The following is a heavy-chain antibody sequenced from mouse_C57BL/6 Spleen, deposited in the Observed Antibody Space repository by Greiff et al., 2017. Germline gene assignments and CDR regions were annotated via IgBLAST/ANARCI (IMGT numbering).Heavy chain of an antibody. V-gene: IGHV1-76*01. CDR1: GYTFTDYY. D-gene: IGHD1-1*01. CDR2: IYPGSGNT. CDR3: ARSTTVVARGWYFDV. Sequence: QVQLQQSGAELVRPGASVKLSCKASGYTFTDYYINWVKQRPGQGLEWIARIYPGSGNTYYNEKFKGKATLTAEKSSSTAYMQLSSLTSEDSAVYFCARSTTVVARGWYFDVRGTGTTVTVAS. J-gene: IGHJ1*03.